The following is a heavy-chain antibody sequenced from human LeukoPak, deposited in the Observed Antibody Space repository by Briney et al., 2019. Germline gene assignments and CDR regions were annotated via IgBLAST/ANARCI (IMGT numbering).Heavy chain of an antibody. CDR1: GFTFSSYR. D-gene: IGHD6-13*01. CDR2: ISSSSSYI. CDR3: ARAQSSSWVRDAFDI. J-gene: IGHJ3*02. V-gene: IGHV3-21*01. Sequence: PGGSLRLSCAAPGFTFSSYRMNWVRQAPGKGLEWVSSISSSSSYIYYADSVKGRFTISRDNAKNSLYLQMNSLRAEDTAVYYCARAQSSSWVRDAFDIWGQGTMVTVSS.